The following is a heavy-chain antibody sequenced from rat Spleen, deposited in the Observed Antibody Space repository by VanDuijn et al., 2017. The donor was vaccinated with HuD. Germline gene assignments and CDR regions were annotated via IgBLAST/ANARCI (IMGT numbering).Heavy chain of an antibody. Sequence: EVQLVESGGGLVQPGRSLKLSCAASGFTFSNYDMAWVRQTPTKGLEWVASISTSGGSTYYRDSVKGRFTVSRDNAKSTLYLQMDSLRSEDTATYYCARGPPIYFYSGEWFAYWGQGTLVTVSS. CDR2: ISTSGGST. J-gene: IGHJ3*01. CDR1: GFTFSNYD. CDR3: ARGPPIYFYSGEWFAY. D-gene: IGHD1-1*01. V-gene: IGHV5-25*01.